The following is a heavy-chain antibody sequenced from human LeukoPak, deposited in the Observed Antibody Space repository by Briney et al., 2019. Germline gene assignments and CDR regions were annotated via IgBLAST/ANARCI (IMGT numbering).Heavy chain of an antibody. V-gene: IGHV6-1*01. CDR1: GDSVSSNSAT. D-gene: IGHD2-15*01. Sequence: SQALSLTCAISGDSVSSNSATWTWIRQSPSRGLEWLGRKYYRSKWYNDYAVPVKSRITINPDTSKNQFSLQLNSVTPEDTAVYYCARDRLISGGGSCYDYWGQGTLVTVS. CDR2: KYYRSKWYN. J-gene: IGHJ4*02. CDR3: ARDRLISGGGSCYDY.